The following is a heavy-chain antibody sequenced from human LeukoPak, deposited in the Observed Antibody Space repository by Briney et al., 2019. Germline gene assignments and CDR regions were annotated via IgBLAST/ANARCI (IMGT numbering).Heavy chain of an antibody. CDR2: IYSGGTT. CDR3: ANPLGGSGSYSVDY. D-gene: IGHD1-26*01. Sequence: GGSLRLSCAASGFTVSGNYMGWVRQAPGKGLEWVSVIYSGGTTYYADSVKGRFTISRDNSKNTLYLQMNSLRAEDTAVYYCANPLGGSGSYSVDYWGQGTLVTVSS. J-gene: IGHJ4*02. V-gene: IGHV3-53*01. CDR1: GFTVSGNY.